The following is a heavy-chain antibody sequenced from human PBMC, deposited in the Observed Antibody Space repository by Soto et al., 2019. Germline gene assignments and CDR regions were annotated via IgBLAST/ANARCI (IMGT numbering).Heavy chain of an antibody. J-gene: IGHJ4*02. V-gene: IGHV3-23*01. Sequence: GGSLRLSCAASGFTFTNYAMNWVRQSPGKGLEWVSTISGSGGSTYYAESVKGRFTISRDNSKNTLYLQMNSLRAEDTALYCCASRGLDNWCTNNCYECFDYWGQGTLVTVSS. CDR2: ISGSGGST. CDR3: ASRGLDNWCTNNCYECFDY. D-gene: IGHD4-17*01. CDR1: GFTFTNYA.